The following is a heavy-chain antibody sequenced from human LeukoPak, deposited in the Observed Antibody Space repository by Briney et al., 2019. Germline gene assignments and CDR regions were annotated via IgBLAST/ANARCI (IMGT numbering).Heavy chain of an antibody. Sequence: SETLSLTCTVSGGSISSSSYYWGWIRQPPGKGLEWIGSIYYSGSTYYNPSLKSRVTISVDTSKNQFSLKLSSVTAADTAVYYCAIIAAAGKYYYYYYMDVWGKGTTVTVSS. CDR1: GGSISSSSYY. J-gene: IGHJ6*03. V-gene: IGHV4-39*07. D-gene: IGHD6-13*01. CDR3: AIIAAAGKYYYYYYMDV. CDR2: IYYSGST.